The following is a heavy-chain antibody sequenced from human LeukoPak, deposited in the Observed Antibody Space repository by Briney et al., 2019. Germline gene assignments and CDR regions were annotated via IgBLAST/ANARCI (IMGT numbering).Heavy chain of an antibody. CDR1: GFTFSSYS. CDR3: ASESPPYDYVWGSYRSGFDY. V-gene: IGHV3-21*01. D-gene: IGHD3-16*02. J-gene: IGHJ4*02. CDR2: ISSSSSYI. Sequence: GGSLRLSCAASGFTFSSYSMNWVRQAPGKGLEWVSSISSSSSYIYYADSVKGRFTISRDNAKNSLYLQMNSLRAEDTAVYYCASESPPYDYVWGSYRSGFDYWGQGTLVTVSS.